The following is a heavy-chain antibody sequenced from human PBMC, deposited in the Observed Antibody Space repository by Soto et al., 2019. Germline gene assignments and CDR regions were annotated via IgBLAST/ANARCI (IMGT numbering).Heavy chain of an antibody. V-gene: IGHV3-30-3*01. Sequence: QVHLVESGGGVVQPGRSLRLSCAASGFTFSTSTMHWVRQAPGKGLEWVAVIPYDGISQYYADSVKGRFTISRDNTNNTLYLQVNNLRPEDTVIYYCARLKTRRYSASLDYWGKGTL. CDR3: ARLKTRRYSASLDY. CDR1: GFTFSTST. D-gene: IGHD5-12*01. J-gene: IGHJ4*02. CDR2: IPYDGISQ.